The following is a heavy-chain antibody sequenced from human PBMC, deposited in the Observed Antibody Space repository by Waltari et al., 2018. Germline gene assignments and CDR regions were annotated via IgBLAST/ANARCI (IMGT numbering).Heavy chain of an antibody. CDR1: GYSISSGYY. Sequence: QVQLQESGPGLVKPSETLSLTCAVSGYSISSGYYWGWIRQPPGKGLEWIGSIYHSGSTYYNPSLKSRVTISVDTSKNQFSLKLSSVTAADTAVYYCARRLSGSSTDYWGQGTMVTVSS. CDR3: ARRLSGSSTDY. V-gene: IGHV4-38-2*01. CDR2: IYHSGST. J-gene: IGHJ4*02. D-gene: IGHD2-2*01.